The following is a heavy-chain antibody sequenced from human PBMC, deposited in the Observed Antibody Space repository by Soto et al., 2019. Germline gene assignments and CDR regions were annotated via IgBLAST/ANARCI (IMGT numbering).Heavy chain of an antibody. CDR2: IYYSGST. V-gene: IGHV4-61*01. Sequence: SETLSLTCPVSGGSVSSGSYYWSWIRQPPGKGLEWIGYIYYSGSTNYNPSLKSRVTISVDTSKNQFSLKLSSVTAADTAVYYCARNSYGTRNFDYWGQGTLVTVSS. D-gene: IGHD5-18*01. J-gene: IGHJ4*02. CDR3: ARNSYGTRNFDY. CDR1: GGSVSSGSYY.